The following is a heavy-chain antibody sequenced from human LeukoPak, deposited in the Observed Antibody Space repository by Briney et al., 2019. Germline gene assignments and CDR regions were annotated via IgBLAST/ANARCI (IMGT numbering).Heavy chain of an antibody. J-gene: IGHJ4*02. CDR1: GSGLTDLN. CDR2: FDPEQNKP. Sequence: ASVKVSCKVSGSGLTDLNIQWVRQAPGKGLECMGGFDPEQNKPIYAQKFQGRVTMTEDTATDTAYMELTSLRFEDTALYYCATRSGDFWSGYENWGQGTLVTVSS. CDR3: ATRSGDFWSGYEN. V-gene: IGHV1-24*01. D-gene: IGHD3-3*01.